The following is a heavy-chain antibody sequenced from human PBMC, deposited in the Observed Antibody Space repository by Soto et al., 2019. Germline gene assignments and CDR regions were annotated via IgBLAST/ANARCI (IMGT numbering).Heavy chain of an antibody. Sequence: ASVKVSCKASGYTLTGYYMHWARQAPGQGLEWMGWINPNSGGTNYAQKFQGWVTMTRDTSINTAYMELSSLRSEDTAVYYCASDSMVRGVILGHVMDVWGQGTTVTVSS. CDR2: INPNSGGT. CDR1: GYTLTGYY. J-gene: IGHJ6*02. D-gene: IGHD3-10*01. V-gene: IGHV1-2*04. CDR3: ASDSMVRGVILGHVMDV.